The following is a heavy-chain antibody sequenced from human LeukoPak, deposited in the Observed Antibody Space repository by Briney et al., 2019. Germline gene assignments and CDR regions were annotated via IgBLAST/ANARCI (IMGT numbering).Heavy chain of an antibody. Sequence: SETLSLTCTVSGGSISISNYYWGWNRHPPGKELGWIGSIYYSGSTYYNPSLKSRVTISVDTSKNQFSLKLNSVTAADTAVYYCARLSGTNLDFDYWGQGTLATVSS. D-gene: IGHD1-20*01. CDR3: ARLSGTNLDFDY. CDR1: GGSISISNYY. V-gene: IGHV4-39*01. CDR2: IYYSGST. J-gene: IGHJ4*02.